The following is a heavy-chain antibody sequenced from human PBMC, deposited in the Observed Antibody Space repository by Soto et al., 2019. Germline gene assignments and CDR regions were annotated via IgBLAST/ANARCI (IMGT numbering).Heavy chain of an antibody. J-gene: IGHJ5*02. V-gene: IGHV4-4*07. CDR3: ARGQRFSDWFDP. CDR1: GGAISGYY. Sequence: SETLSLTCTATGGAISGYYWTWIRQSDGEGLEWIGRIYSSGSTNYNPSLKSRVTISLDTSMNYFSLRLSSVTAADTAVYYCARGQRFSDWFDPWGQGTLVTVSS. CDR2: IYSSGST. D-gene: IGHD3-3*01.